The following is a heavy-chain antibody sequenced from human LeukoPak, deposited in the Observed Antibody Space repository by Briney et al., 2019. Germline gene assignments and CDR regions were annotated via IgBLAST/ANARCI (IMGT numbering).Heavy chain of an antibody. CDR3: ARPAVGATIRDAFDI. J-gene: IGHJ3*02. D-gene: IGHD1-26*01. CDR2: IYPGDSDT. CDR1: GYIFTSYW. Sequence: GESLEISCKGSGYIFTSYWIGRVRQLPGKGLGWMGIIYPGDSDTRYSPSFQGQVTISADKSISTAYLQWSSLKASDTAMYYCARPAVGATIRDAFDIWGQGTMVTVSS. V-gene: IGHV5-51*01.